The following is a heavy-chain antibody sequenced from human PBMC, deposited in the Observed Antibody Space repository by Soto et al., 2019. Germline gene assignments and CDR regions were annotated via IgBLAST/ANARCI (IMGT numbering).Heavy chain of an antibody. V-gene: IGHV3-33*01. Sequence: QVQLVESGGGVVQPGRSLRLSCAASGFTLSSYGMHWVRQAPGEGLEWVAGIWHDGTNEYYTDSVKGRFTISRDNSKNTLYLLMNSLKVEDTAVYYCARDFGQPVGYWGQGTLVTVSS. CDR1: GFTLSSYG. CDR2: IWHDGTNE. D-gene: IGHD3-3*01. CDR3: ARDFGQPVGY. J-gene: IGHJ4*02.